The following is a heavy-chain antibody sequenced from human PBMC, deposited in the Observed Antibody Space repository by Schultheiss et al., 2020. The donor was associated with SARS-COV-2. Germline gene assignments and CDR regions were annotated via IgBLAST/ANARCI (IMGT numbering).Heavy chain of an antibody. Sequence: SETLSLTCADYGGSFSGYYWSWIRQPPGKGLEWIGYIYYSGSTNYNPSLKSRVTITVDTSKNQFSLKLSSVTAADTAVYYCARDLPPYSSSEGYYYGMDVWGQGTTVTVSS. CDR3: ARDLPPYSSSEGYYYGMDV. CDR1: GGSFSGYY. J-gene: IGHJ6*02. CDR2: IYYSGST. D-gene: IGHD6-6*01. V-gene: IGHV4-59*12.